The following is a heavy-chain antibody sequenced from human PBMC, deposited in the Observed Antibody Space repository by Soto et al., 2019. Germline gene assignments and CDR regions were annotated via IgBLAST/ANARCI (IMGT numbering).Heavy chain of an antibody. V-gene: IGHV4-30-4*01. CDR2: ISYSGTT. CDR1: GGSISSGNYY. J-gene: IGHJ4*02. D-gene: IGHD4-17*01. CDR3: ATMGTPVTGLYYFDY. Sequence: SETLSGTGTVSGGSISSGNYYWSWIRQPPGKGLEWIGFISYSGTTHYSASLRSRVSISVDTSKNQFSLDLSSVTAADTAVYYCATMGTPVTGLYYFDYWGQGTLVTVSS.